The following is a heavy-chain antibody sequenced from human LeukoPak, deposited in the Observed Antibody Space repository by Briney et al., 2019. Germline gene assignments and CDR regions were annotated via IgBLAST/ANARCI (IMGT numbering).Heavy chain of an antibody. J-gene: IGHJ4*02. CDR2: ISAYNGNT. D-gene: IGHD6-19*01. Sequence: ASVKVSCKASGYTFTTYGITWVRQAPGQGLEWMGWISAYNGNTNYAPKLQGRVTMTTDTSTSTAYMELRSLRSDDTAMYYCARSSGWKYNIDYWGQGTLVTVSS. V-gene: IGHV1-18*01. CDR3: ARSSGWKYNIDY. CDR1: GYTFTTYG.